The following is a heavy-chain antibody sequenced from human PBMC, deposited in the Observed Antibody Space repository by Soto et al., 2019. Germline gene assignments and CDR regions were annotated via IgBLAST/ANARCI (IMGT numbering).Heavy chain of an antibody. CDR1: GFTFSSYG. J-gene: IGHJ4*02. CDR2: IWYDGSNK. CDR3: ARGGWIVPFIDY. Sequence: VQLVASGGGLVQPGGSLRLSCAASGFTFSSYGMHWVRQAPGKGLEWVAVIWYDGSNKYYADSVKGRFTISRDNSKNTLYLQMNSLRAEDTAVYYCARGGWIVPFIDYWGQGTLVTVSS. D-gene: IGHD2-2*01. V-gene: IGHV3-33*08.